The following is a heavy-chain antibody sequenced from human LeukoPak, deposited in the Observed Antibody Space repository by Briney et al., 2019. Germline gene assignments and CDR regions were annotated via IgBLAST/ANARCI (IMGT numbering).Heavy chain of an antibody. V-gene: IGHV4-59*01. CDR2: IYYTGST. J-gene: IGHJ4*02. D-gene: IGHD1-26*01. CDR1: GGSISSYY. CDR3: ARGARVGAPSPIDY. Sequence: PSETLSLTCTVSGGSISSYYWSWIREPPGKGLEWIGYIYYTGSTKYNPSLKSRVTISVDTSKNQFSLKLSSVTAADTAVYYCARGARVGAPSPIDYWGQGTLVTVSS.